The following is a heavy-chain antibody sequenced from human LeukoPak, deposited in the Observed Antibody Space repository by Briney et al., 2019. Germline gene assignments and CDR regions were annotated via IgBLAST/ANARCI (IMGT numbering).Heavy chain of an antibody. Sequence: PSETLSLTCTVSGYSITNSYYWGWIRQSPGKGLQWIGGIYHSGSTYYNPSLKSRVTISVDTSKNQFSLKLSSVTAADTAVYYCAREIRWETVATGVTNNWLDPWGQGTLVTVSA. J-gene: IGHJ5*02. CDR3: AREIRWETVATGVTNNWLDP. CDR2: IYHSGST. CDR1: GYSITNSYY. V-gene: IGHV4-38-2*02. D-gene: IGHD5-12*01.